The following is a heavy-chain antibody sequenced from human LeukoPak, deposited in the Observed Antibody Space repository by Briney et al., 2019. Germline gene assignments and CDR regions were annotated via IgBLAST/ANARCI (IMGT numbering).Heavy chain of an antibody. CDR1: GFTFSSYW. D-gene: IGHD4-17*01. J-gene: IGHJ4*02. CDR2: INQDGSQK. Sequence: GGSLRLSCAVSGFTFSSYWMSWFRQAPGKRLEWVANINQDGSQKFSVDSVKGRFTISRDNAKNSLSLQMNSLRVEDTAVYYCARDWFDGDYDRFDYWGQGTLVTVSS. V-gene: IGHV3-7*03. CDR3: ARDWFDGDYDRFDY.